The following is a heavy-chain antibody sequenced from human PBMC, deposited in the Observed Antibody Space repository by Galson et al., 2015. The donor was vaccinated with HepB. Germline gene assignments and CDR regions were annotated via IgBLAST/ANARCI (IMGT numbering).Heavy chain of an antibody. CDR2: IIPIFGTA. CDR3: ARDIVVVTAIHYGMDV. CDR1: GGTFSSYA. Sequence: SVKVSCKASGGTFSSYAISWVRQAPGQGLEWMGGIIPIFGTANYAQKFQGRVTITADESTSTAYMELSSLRSEDTAAYYCARDIVVVTAIHYGMDVWGQGTTVTVSS. J-gene: IGHJ6*02. V-gene: IGHV1-69*13. D-gene: IGHD2-21*02.